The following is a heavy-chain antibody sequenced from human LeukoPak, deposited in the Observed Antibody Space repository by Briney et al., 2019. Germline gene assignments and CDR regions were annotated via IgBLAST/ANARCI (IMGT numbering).Heavy chain of an antibody. CDR3: ARSYYYDSSHTADY. Sequence: QAGRSLRLSCAASGFTFSNYGMHWVRQAPGKGLEWVAYIWYDGSNKYYTDSVKGRFTISRDNSKNTLYLQMNSLRAEDTAVYYCARSYYYDSSHTADYWGQGTLVTVSS. CDR2: IWYDGSNK. J-gene: IGHJ4*02. V-gene: IGHV3-33*01. D-gene: IGHD3-22*01. CDR1: GFTFSNYG.